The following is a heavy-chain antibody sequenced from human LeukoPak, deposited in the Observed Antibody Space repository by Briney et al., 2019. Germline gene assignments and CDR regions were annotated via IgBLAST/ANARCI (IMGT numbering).Heavy chain of an antibody. J-gene: IGHJ6*02. CDR2: ISAYNGNT. CDR1: GYTFTSYG. Sequence: ASVKVSCKASGYTFTSYGTSWVRQAPGQGLEWMGWISAYNGNTNYAQKLQGRVTMTTDTSTSTAYMELRSLRSDDTAVYYCARFYYYYGMDVWGQGTTVTVSS. CDR3: ARFYYYYGMDV. V-gene: IGHV1-18*01.